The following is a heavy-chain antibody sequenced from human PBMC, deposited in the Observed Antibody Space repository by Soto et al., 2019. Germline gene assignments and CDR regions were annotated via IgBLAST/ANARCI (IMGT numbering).Heavy chain of an antibody. CDR1: GVSYSSYA. V-gene: IGHV3-23*01. CDR2: IVGGGSST. Sequence: GGSLRLSCAASGVSYSSYAMSWVRQAPGKGLEWVSGIVGGGSSTYYADSVKGRFTISRDNSKNTLYLQMSSLRAEDTAVYYCAKDRKMAAVFTGSFDLWGQGTVVTVS. J-gene: IGHJ3*01. CDR3: AKDRKMAAVFTGSFDL. D-gene: IGHD6-13*01.